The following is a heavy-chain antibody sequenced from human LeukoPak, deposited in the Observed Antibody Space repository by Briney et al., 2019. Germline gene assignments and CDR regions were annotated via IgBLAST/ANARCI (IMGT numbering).Heavy chain of an antibody. Sequence: GGSLRLSCAGYGITFSSYWMSWVRQAPGKGLEWVANIKQDGSEKYYVDSVKGRFTISRDNAKNSLYLQMNSLRAEDTAVYYCARDICSSTSWHNFDYWGQGTLVTVSS. CDR2: IKQDGSEK. J-gene: IGHJ4*02. V-gene: IGHV3-7*01. CDR1: GITFSSYW. D-gene: IGHD2-2*01. CDR3: ARDICSSTSWHNFDY.